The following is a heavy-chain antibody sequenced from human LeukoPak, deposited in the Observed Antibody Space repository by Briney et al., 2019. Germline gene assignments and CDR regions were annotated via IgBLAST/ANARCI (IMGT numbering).Heavy chain of an antibody. CDR1: GGSVSSGSYY. Sequence: PSETLSLTCTVSGGSVSSGSYYWSWIRQPPGKGLEWIGYIYYSGSTNYNPSLKSRVTISVDTSKNQFSLKLSSVTAADTAVYYCAREEWDGLDYWYFDLWGRGTLVTVSS. D-gene: IGHD1-26*01. V-gene: IGHV4-61*01. CDR3: AREEWDGLDYWYFDL. J-gene: IGHJ2*01. CDR2: IYYSGST.